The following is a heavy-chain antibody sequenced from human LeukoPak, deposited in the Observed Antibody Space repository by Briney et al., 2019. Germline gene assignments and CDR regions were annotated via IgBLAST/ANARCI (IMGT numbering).Heavy chain of an antibody. V-gene: IGHV3-48*01. Sequence: GGSLRLSCAASGFTLSSYSMNWVRQAPGKGLEWVSYISSSSTIYYADSVKGRFTVSRDNAKNSLYLQMNSLRAEDTAVYYCARGRPIDYWGQGTLVTVSS. CDR1: GFTLSSYS. CDR3: ARGRPIDY. CDR2: ISSSSTI. J-gene: IGHJ4*02.